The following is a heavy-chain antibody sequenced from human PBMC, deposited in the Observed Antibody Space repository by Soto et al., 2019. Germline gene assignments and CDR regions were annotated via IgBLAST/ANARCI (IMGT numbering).Heavy chain of an antibody. Sequence: VGSLRLSCAASGFTFSSYAMSWVRQAPGKGLEWVSAISGSGGSAYYADSVKGRFTISRDNSKNTLYLQMNSLRAEDTAVYYCASSYYYGSGSMTPGAFDICGQRTMVTVSS. CDR3: ASSYYYGSGSMTPGAFDI. V-gene: IGHV3-23*01. CDR2: ISGSGGSA. CDR1: GFTFSSYA. J-gene: IGHJ3*02. D-gene: IGHD3-10*01.